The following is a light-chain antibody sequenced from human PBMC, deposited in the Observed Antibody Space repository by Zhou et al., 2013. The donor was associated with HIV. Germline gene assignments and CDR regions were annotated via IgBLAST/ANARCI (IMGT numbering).Light chain of an antibody. V-gene: IGKV3-11*01. Sequence: EIVLTQSPATLSLSPGERATLSCRASQSVSSYLAWYQQKPGQAPRLLIYDASNRATGIPARFSGSGSGTDFTLTISSLEPEGFAVYYCQQRRSFGQGTKLEIK. CDR3: QQRRS. CDR2: DAS. CDR1: QSVSSY. J-gene: IGKJ2*03.